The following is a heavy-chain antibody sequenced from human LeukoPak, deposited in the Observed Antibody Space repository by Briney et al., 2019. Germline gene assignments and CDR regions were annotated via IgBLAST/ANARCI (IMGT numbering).Heavy chain of an antibody. V-gene: IGHV3-30*18. Sequence: GRSLRLSCAASGFTFSSYGMHWVRQAPGKGLEWVAVISYDGSNKYYADSVKGRFTISRDNSKNTLYLQMNSLRAEDTAVYYCAKDFAEVDIFYWFDPWGQGTLVTVSS. J-gene: IGHJ5*02. CDR2: ISYDGSNK. D-gene: IGHD2-2*03. CDR1: GFTFSSYG. CDR3: AKDFAEVDIFYWFDP.